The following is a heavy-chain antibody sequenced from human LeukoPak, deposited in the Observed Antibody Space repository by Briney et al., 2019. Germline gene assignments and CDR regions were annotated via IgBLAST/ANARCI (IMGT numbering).Heavy chain of an antibody. Sequence: GGSLRLSCAASGFTFSSYGMHWVRQAPGKGLEWVAVISYDGSNKYYADSVKGRFTISRDNSKNTLYLQMNSLRAEDTAVYYCAKGPFRSNWIDYWGQGTLVTVSS. CDR3: AKGPFRSNWIDY. D-gene: IGHD6-13*01. CDR2: ISYDGSNK. V-gene: IGHV3-30*18. J-gene: IGHJ4*02. CDR1: GFTFSSYG.